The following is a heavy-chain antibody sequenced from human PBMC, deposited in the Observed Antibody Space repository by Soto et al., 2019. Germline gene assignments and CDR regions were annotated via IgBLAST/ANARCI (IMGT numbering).Heavy chain of an antibody. V-gene: IGHV4-30-2*01. J-gene: IGHJ1*01. D-gene: IGHD2-15*01. CDR1: GGSISSGGYS. Sequence: PSETLSLTCAVSGGSISSGGYSWSWIRQPPGKGLEWIGYIYHSGSTYYNPSLKSRVTISVDRSKNQFSLKLSSVTAADTAVYYCARGQVVAAQHWGQGILVTVS. CDR3: ARGQVVAAQH. CDR2: IYHSGST.